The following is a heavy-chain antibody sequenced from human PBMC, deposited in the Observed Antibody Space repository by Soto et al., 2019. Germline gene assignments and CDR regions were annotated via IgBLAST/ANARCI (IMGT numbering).Heavy chain of an antibody. CDR2: INWDSGRI. CDR1: GFNFNNYA. D-gene: IGHD3-3*01. V-gene: IGHV3-9*01. CDR3: AKGGNRHYDFWSDY. Sequence: EVQLVESGGGLVQPGGSLRLSCAASGFNFNNYAMHWVRQAPGKGLEWVSGINWDSGRIVYADSVKGRFTISRDNAKNSLYLQRNSLRAEDTAFYYCAKGGNRHYDFWSDYWGQGTLVTVSS. J-gene: IGHJ4*02.